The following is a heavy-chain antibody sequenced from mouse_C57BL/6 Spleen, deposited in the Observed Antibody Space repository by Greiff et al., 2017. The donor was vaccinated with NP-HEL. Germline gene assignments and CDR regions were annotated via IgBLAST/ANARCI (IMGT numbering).Heavy chain of an antibody. D-gene: IGHD3-3*01. CDR3: ARGGWDAMDY. CDR2: IDPSDSYT. J-gene: IGHJ4*01. CDR1: GYTFTSYW. V-gene: IGHV1-59*01. Sequence: QVHVKQPGAELVRPGTSVKLSCKASGYTFTSYWMHWVKQRPGQGLEWIGVIDPSDSYTNYNQKFKGKATLTVDTSSSTAYMQLSSLTSEDSAVYYCARGGWDAMDYWGQGTSVTVSS.